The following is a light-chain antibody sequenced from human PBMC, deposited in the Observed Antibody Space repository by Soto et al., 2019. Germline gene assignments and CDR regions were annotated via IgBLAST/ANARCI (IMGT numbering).Light chain of an antibody. V-gene: IGLV2-14*01. Sequence: QSALTQPASVSGSRGQSITISCTGTSSDVGGYNLVSWYQQHPGKAPKFMIYEVINRPSGVSNRFSGSKSGNTASLTISGLQAEDEADYYCTSYTNNKTWVFGGGTKLTVL. CDR1: SSDVGGYNL. CDR2: EVI. J-gene: IGLJ3*02. CDR3: TSYTNNKTWV.